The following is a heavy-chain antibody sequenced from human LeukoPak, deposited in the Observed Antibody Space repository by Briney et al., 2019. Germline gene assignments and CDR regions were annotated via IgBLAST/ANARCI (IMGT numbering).Heavy chain of an antibody. V-gene: IGHV1-46*01. CDR1: GYTFTGYY. J-gene: IGHJ4*02. CDR3: ARGKEGATTWRGSFDY. D-gene: IGHD1-26*01. CDR2: INPSGGST. Sequence: ASVKVSCKASGYTFTGYYMHWVRQAPGQGLEWMGIINPSGGSTSYAQKFQGRVTMTRDMSTSTVYMELSSLRSEDTAVYYCARGKEGATTWRGSFDYWGQGTLVTVSS.